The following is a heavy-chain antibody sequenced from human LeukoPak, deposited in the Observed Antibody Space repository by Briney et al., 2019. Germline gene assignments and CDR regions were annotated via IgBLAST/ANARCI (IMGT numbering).Heavy chain of an antibody. Sequence: GGSLRLSCAASGFTFSSYPMSWVRPAPGKGLEWVSTISGSGGSTYYADSVKGRFTISRDNSKNTLYLQMNSLRAEDTAVYYCAKMSGYDFSPRYFDYWGQGTLVTVSS. CDR1: GFTFSSYP. CDR2: ISGSGGST. CDR3: AKMSGYDFSPRYFDY. V-gene: IGHV3-23*01. D-gene: IGHD5-12*01. J-gene: IGHJ4*02.